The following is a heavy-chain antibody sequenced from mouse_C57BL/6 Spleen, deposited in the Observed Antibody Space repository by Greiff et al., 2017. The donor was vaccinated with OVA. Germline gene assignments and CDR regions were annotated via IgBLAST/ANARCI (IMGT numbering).Heavy chain of an antibody. CDR3: ARKDYGSSYVTWFAY. CDR2: IDPSDSYP. D-gene: IGHD1-1*01. CDR1: GYTFTSYW. Sequence: QVQLQQPGAELVKPGASVKLSCKASGYTFTSYWMQWVKQRPGQGLEWIGEIDPSDSYPNYNQKFKGKATLTVDTSSSTAYMQLSSLTSEDSAVYYCARKDYGSSYVTWFAYWGQGTLVTVSA. J-gene: IGHJ3*01. V-gene: IGHV1-50*01.